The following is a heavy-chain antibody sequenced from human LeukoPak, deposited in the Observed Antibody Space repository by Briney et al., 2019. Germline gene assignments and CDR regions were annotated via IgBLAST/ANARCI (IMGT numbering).Heavy chain of an antibody. J-gene: IGHJ4*02. CDR1: VDSISGYY. V-gene: IGHV4-59*01. CDR3: ARGKYYFDY. CDR2: MYYSGNT. Sequence: SETLSLTCTVSVDSISGYYWSWIRQPPGKGLEWIGYMYYSGNTNYNPSLKSRLTTSLDTSKNQFPLRLSSVTAADTAVYYCARGKYYFDYWGQGTLVIVSS.